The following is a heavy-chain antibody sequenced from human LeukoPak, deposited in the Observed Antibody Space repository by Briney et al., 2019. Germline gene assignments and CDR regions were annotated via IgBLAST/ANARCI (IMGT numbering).Heavy chain of an antibody. CDR2: ISSSSSYI. D-gene: IGHD5-12*01. CDR1: GFTFSSYS. V-gene: IGHV3-21*01. J-gene: IGHJ4*02. CDR3: ARDHMVARNFDY. Sequence: GGSLRLSCAASGFTFSSYSMNWVRQAPGKGLEWVSSISSSSSYIYYADSVKGRFTISRDNAKNPLYLQMNSLRAEDTAVYYCARDHMVARNFDYWGQGTLVTVSS.